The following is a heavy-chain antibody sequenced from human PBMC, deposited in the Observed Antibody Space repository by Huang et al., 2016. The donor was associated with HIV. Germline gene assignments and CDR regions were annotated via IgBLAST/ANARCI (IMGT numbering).Heavy chain of an antibody. CDR1: GYSFTNYW. CDR3: ARSEVLVTAVPFDH. V-gene: IGHV5-51*03. CDR2: NYPADADP. J-gene: IGHJ4*02. D-gene: IGHD2-21*02. Sequence: EVQLVQSEAEVKKPGESLKISCRGSGYSFTNYWLGWVRQRPGEGLEWMGVNYPADADPTDSPAFQGQVTCSADKSTRTAYLQWSSLQASDTAIYYCARSEVLVTAVPFDHWGQGTLVTVSS.